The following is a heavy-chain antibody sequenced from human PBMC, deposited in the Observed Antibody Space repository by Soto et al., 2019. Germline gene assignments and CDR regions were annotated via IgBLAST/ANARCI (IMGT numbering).Heavy chain of an antibody. V-gene: IGHV3-23*01. Sequence: GGSLRLSCAASGFTFSIYAMSWVRQAPGKGLEWVSAISGSGGSTYYADSVKGRFTISRDNSKNTLYLQMNSLRAEDTAVYYCAKDGFGNYQNSYMDVWGKGTTVTVSS. D-gene: IGHD1-7*01. CDR1: GFTFSIYA. CDR2: ISGSGGST. J-gene: IGHJ6*03. CDR3: AKDGFGNYQNSYMDV.